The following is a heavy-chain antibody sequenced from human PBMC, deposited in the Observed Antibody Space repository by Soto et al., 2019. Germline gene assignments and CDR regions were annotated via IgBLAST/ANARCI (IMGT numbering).Heavy chain of an antibody. J-gene: IGHJ4*02. D-gene: IGHD5-18*01. CDR1: GHSISSDYY. CDR3: ARASIGYSHGPFDY. V-gene: IGHV4-38-2*01. CDR2: IYHSGST. Sequence: SETLSLTCAVSGHSISSDYYWGWIRQPPGKGLEWIGSIYHSGSTYYNPSLKSRVTISVDTSKNQFSLKLSSVTAADTAVYYCARASIGYSHGPFDYWGQGTLVTVSS.